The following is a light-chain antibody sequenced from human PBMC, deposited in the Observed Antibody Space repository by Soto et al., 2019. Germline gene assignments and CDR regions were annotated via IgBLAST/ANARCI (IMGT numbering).Light chain of an antibody. CDR1: QSVFYGSNNRNY. CDR3: QQYYNAPYT. J-gene: IGKJ2*01. Sequence: DIVMTQSPDSLAVSLGERATINCKSSQSVFYGSNNRNYLAWYQQKPGQPPKLLIYWASTRESGVPDRFSGSGSGTDFSLTISSLQAEDVAVYYCQQYYNAPYTFGQGTKLEIK. CDR2: WAS. V-gene: IGKV4-1*01.